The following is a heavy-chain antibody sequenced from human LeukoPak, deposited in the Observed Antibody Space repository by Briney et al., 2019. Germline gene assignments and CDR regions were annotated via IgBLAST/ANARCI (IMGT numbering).Heavy chain of an antibody. CDR3: ARRRREPDQYCSSTSCYRTLKYGPFGY. CDR2: IYYSGST. J-gene: IGHJ4*02. Sequence: SQTLSLTCTVSGGSISSGGYYWSWIRQHPGKGLEWIGYIYYSGSTYYNPSLKSRVTISVDTSKNQFSLKLSSVTAADTAVYYCARRRREPDQYCSSTSCYRTLKYGPFGYWGQGTLVTVSS. D-gene: IGHD2-2*01. V-gene: IGHV4-31*03. CDR1: GGSISSGGYY.